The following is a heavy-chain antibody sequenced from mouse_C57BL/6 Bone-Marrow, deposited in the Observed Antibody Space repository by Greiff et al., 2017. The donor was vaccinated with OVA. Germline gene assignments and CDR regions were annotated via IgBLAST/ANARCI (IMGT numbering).Heavy chain of an antibody. J-gene: IGHJ3*01. CDR3: ARDADYGSSYAWFAY. D-gene: IGHD1-1*01. CDR2: SRNKANDYTT. CDR1: GFTFSDFY. Sequence: EVQGVESGGGLVQSGRSLRLSCATSGFTFSDFYMEWVRQAPGKGLEWIAASRNKANDYTTEYSASVKGRFIVSRDTSQSILYLQMNALRAEDTAIYYCARDADYGSSYAWFAYWGQGTLVTVSA. V-gene: IGHV7-1*01.